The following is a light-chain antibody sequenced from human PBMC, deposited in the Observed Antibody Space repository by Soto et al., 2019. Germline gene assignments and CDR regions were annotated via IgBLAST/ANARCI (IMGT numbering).Light chain of an antibody. J-gene: IGLJ2*01. V-gene: IGLV2-8*01. CDR3: SSYAGSLVV. CDR1: SSDVGGYNY. Sequence: QSVLTQPPSASGSPGQSVTISCTGTSSDVGGYNYVSWYQQHPGKAPKLMIYEVSKRPSGVPDRFSGSKSCNTASLTVSGLQAEDEADYYCSSYAGSLVVFGGGTKLTVL. CDR2: EVS.